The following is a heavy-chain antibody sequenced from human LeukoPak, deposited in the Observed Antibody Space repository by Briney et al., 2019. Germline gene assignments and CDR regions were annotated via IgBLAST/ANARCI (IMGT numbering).Heavy chain of an antibody. CDR2: ISGSGASA. V-gene: IGHV3-23*01. CDR3: AKRQRNHNFDY. CDR1: GFTFSTYA. J-gene: IGHJ4*02. D-gene: IGHD1-14*01. Sequence: GGSLRLSCAASGFTFSTYAMGWVRQAPGKGLEWVSAISGSGASAFYADSVKGRFTISRDNSKNTLYLQMDSLRAEDTAVYYCAKRQRNHNFDYWGQGTLVTVSS.